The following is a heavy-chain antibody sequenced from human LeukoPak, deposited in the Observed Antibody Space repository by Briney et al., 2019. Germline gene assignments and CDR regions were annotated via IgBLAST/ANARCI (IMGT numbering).Heavy chain of an antibody. Sequence: ASVKVSCKASGYTFTSYAMNWVRQAPGQGLEWMGWINTNTGNPTYAQGFTGRFVFSLDTSVSTAYLQISSLKAEDTAVYYCARVEGYYDSSGYENFDYWGQGTLVTVSS. CDR2: INTNTGNP. V-gene: IGHV7-4-1*02. J-gene: IGHJ4*02. CDR1: GYTFTSYA. CDR3: ARVEGYYDSSGYENFDY. D-gene: IGHD3-22*01.